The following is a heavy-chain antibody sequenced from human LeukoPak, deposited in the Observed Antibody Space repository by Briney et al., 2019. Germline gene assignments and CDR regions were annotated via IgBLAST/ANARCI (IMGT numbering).Heavy chain of an antibody. J-gene: IGHJ3*02. V-gene: IGHV3-23*01. D-gene: IGHD1-7*01. CDR1: GFTFSSSA. CDR3: AREGGTTDAFDI. Sequence: GGSLRLSCAASGFTFSSSAMSWVRQAPGKGLEWLSTISGGGGSTYYADSVKGRFTISRDNSKNTLYLQMNSLRAEDTAVYFCAREGGTTDAFDIWGQGTMVIVSS. CDR2: ISGGGGST.